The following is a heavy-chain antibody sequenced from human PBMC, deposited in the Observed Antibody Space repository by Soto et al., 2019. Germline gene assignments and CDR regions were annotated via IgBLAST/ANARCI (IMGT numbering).Heavy chain of an antibody. CDR1: GGTFSSYA. CDR3: AGVRGYSFIACDY. Sequence: GASVKVSCKASGGTFSSYAISWVRQAPGQGLEWMGGIIPIFGTANYAQKFQGRVTITADDSTSTAYMELSSLRSEDTAVYYCAGVRGYSFIACDYWGQGTLVTVSS. V-gene: IGHV1-69*13. J-gene: IGHJ4*02. D-gene: IGHD5-18*01. CDR2: IIPIFGTA.